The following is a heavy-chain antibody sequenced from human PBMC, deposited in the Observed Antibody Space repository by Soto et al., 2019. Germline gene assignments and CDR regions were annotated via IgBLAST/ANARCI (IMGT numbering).Heavy chain of an antibody. Sequence: GGSLRLSCAASGFTFSIYWMHWVRQAPGKGLVWVSRISIDGSRTNYADSVKGRFTISRDNAKNTLYLQMNGLRAEDTAVYYCAKDGQSGFWSGYYLDVWGQGTTVTVSS. CDR2: ISIDGSRT. J-gene: IGHJ6*02. V-gene: IGHV3-74*01. CDR1: GFTFSIYW. CDR3: AKDGQSGFWSGYYLDV. D-gene: IGHD3-3*01.